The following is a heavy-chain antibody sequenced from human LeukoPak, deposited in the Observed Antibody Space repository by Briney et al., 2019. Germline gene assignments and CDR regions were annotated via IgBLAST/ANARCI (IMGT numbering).Heavy chain of an antibody. J-gene: IGHJ4*02. D-gene: IGHD3-10*01. CDR1: GFTFSNFW. V-gene: IGHV3-7*03. Sequence: GSLRLSCTASGFTFSNFWMGWVRQAPGKGLEWVANIKQDETEKFYLGSVKGRFTISRDNAKNSLYLQMNSLRVEDTALYYCARDKSAGADTGSSFYYWGQGALVTVSS. CDR2: IKQDETEK. CDR3: ARDKSAGADTGSSFYY.